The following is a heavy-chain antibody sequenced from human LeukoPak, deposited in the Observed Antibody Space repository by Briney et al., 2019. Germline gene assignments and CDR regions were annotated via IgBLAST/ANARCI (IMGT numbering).Heavy chain of an antibody. CDR1: GSTFSNYN. Sequence: GGSLRLSCAASGSTFSNYNMHWVRQGPGKGLEWLSSISRSSSSLYSSDSVKGRFTISRDNAKNSLYLQMNSLRAEDTAVYYCARNPTPIGWFGELLFFDYWGQGTLVTVSS. J-gene: IGHJ4*02. V-gene: IGHV3-48*04. D-gene: IGHD3-10*01. CDR3: ARNPTPIGWFGELLFFDY. CDR2: ISRSSSSL.